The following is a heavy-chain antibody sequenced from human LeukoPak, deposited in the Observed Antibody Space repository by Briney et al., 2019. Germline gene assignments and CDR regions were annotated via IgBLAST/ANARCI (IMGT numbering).Heavy chain of an antibody. CDR1: GYTFTSYY. D-gene: IGHD3-9*01. CDR3: ARGSRPVYNLLTGKRYFDY. J-gene: IGHJ4*02. V-gene: IGHV1-46*01. Sequence: GASVKVSCKASGYTFTSYYMHWVRQAPGQGLEWMGLINPSGGTTRYAQKFQGRVTMTRDLSTSTDYMELSSLRSDDTAVYYCARGSRPVYNLLTGKRYFDYWGQGTLVTVSS. CDR2: INPSGGTT.